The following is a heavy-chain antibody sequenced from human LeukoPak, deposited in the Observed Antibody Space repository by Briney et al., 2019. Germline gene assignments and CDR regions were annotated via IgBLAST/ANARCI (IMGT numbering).Heavy chain of an antibody. J-gene: IGHJ6*03. CDR1: GFTFSSYA. Sequence: TGGSLRLSCAASGFTFSSYAMSWVRQAPGKGLEWVSAISGSGGSTYYADSVKGRFTISRDNSKNTLYLQMNSLRAEDTAVYYCAKXXYXYGGGSYYYMDVWGKGTTVTVSS. V-gene: IGHV3-23*01. CDR2: ISGSGGST. CDR3: AKXXYXYGGGSYYYMDV. D-gene: IGHD5-18*01.